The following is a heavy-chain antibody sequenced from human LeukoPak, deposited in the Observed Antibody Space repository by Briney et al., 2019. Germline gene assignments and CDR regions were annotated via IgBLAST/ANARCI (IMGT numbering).Heavy chain of an antibody. D-gene: IGHD6-13*01. Sequence: SETLSLTCTVSGYSISSGYYWAWIRQPPGKGLEWIGSIFHTGSTYHNPSLKSRVTISVDTSKNHFSLKLNSVTAAATAVYYCASYHSNSSDVYWGQGTLVIVSS. J-gene: IGHJ4*02. V-gene: IGHV4-38-2*02. CDR1: GYSISSGYY. CDR3: ASYHSNSSDVY. CDR2: IFHTGST.